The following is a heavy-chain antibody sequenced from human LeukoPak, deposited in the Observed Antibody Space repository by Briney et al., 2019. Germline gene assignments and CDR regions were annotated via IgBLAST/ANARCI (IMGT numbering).Heavy chain of an antibody. Sequence: SETLSLTCTVSGGSISSYYWSWIRQPAGKGLEWIGRIYTSGSTNYNPSLKSRVTISVDKSKNQFSPKLSSVTAADTAVYYCARDDGLWSWGTVYYMDVWGKGTTVTVSS. J-gene: IGHJ6*03. D-gene: IGHD4/OR15-4a*01. CDR3: ARDDGLWSWGTVYYMDV. CDR1: GGSISSYY. CDR2: IYTSGST. V-gene: IGHV4-4*07.